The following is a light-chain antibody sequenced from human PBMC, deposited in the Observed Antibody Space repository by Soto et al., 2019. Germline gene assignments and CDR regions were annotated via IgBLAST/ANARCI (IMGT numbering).Light chain of an antibody. CDR3: QQRGNWPRT. J-gene: IGKJ2*01. CDR1: QSVSSN. Sequence: EVVLTQSPATLSLSPGERATLSCRASQSVSSNLAWYQQKPGQAPRLLIYDASNRATGIPARFSGSGSGTDFTLTISSLEAEDFATYYCQQRGNWPRTFGQGTKLEIK. V-gene: IGKV3-11*01. CDR2: DAS.